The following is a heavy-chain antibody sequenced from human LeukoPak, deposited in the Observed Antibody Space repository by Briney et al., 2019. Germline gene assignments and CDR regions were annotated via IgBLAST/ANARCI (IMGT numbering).Heavy chain of an antibody. CDR3: AKDYYDSSGYLFDY. Sequence: PGGSLRLSCAASGFTFNNYALTWVRQTPGKGLECVSAISGDGVSPYYADSVRGRFTISRDNSKNTLYLQMNSLRVEDTAVYYCAKDYYDSSGYLFDYWGQGTLVTVSS. J-gene: IGHJ4*02. CDR2: ISGDGVSP. CDR1: GFTFNNYA. D-gene: IGHD3-22*01. V-gene: IGHV3-23*01.